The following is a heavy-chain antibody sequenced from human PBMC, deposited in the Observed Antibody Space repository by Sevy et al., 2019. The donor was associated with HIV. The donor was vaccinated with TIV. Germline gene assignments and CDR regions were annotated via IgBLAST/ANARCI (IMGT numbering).Heavy chain of an antibody. J-gene: IGHJ6*02. CDR2: IYYSGST. V-gene: IGHV4-59*01. D-gene: IGHD2-21*02. CDR1: GGSISSYY. CDR3: ARGYGGNFRGGYYYYYYGIDV. Sequence: SETLSLTCTVSGGSISSYYWSWIRQPPGKGLEWIGYIYYSGSTNYNPSLKSRVTISVDTSKNQFSLKLSSVTAADTAVYYCARGYGGNFRGGYYYYYYGIDVWGQGTTVTVSS.